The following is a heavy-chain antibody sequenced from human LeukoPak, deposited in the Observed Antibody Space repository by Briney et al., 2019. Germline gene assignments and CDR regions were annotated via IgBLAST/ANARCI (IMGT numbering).Heavy chain of an antibody. CDR3: ARDRRGSYRYIDY. Sequence: SETLSLTCTVSGGSISSYYWSWVRQPPGKGLEWIGYIYYSGSTNYKPSLKSRVTISVDTSKNQFSLKLNSVTAADTAVYYCARDRRGSYRYIDYWGQGTLVTVSS. CDR2: IYYSGST. V-gene: IGHV4-59*01. D-gene: IGHD3-16*02. J-gene: IGHJ4*02. CDR1: GGSISSYY.